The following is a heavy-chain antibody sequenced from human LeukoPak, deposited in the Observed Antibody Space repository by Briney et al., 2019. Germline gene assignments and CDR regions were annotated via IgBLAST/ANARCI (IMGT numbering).Heavy chain of an antibody. V-gene: IGHV4-59*01. CDR1: GGSISSYY. D-gene: IGHD3-3*01. Sequence: SETLSLTCTVSGGSISSYYWSWIRQPPGKGLEWIGYIYYSGSTNYNPSLKSRVTISVDTSKNQFSLKLSSVTAADTAVYYCARLRYDDFWSGYYDYYYGMDVWGQGTTVTVS. CDR2: IYYSGST. J-gene: IGHJ6*02. CDR3: ARLRYDDFWSGYYDYYYGMDV.